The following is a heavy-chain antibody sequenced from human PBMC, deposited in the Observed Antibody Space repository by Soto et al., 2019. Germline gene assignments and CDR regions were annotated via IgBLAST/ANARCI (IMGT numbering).Heavy chain of an antibody. D-gene: IGHD2-8*01. V-gene: IGHV1-69*06. CDR3: ALAVCIAPYFGMDV. CDR1: RGTFSTYG. J-gene: IGHJ6*02. Sequence: QVQLVQSGAEVKKPGSSVTVSCMASRGTFSTYGINWVRQAPGQGLEWVGGLLPISGTANYAQKFQGRVTIVADKSTTTAYMDLSSLSSEDTAVDYCALAVCIAPYFGMDVWGQGTTITVS. CDR2: LLPISGTA.